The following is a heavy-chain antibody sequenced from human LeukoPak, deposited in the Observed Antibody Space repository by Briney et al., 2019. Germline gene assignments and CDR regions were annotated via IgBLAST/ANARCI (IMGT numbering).Heavy chain of an antibody. V-gene: IGHV3-23*01. CDR3: AKSDTDSGYDVSGY. Sequence: PGGTLRLSCAASGFTFSSYGMSWVRQAPGKGLEWVSAISGSGGSTYYADSVKGRFTISRDNSKNTLYLQMNSLRAEDTAVYYCAKSDTDSGYDVSGYWGQGTLVTVSS. CDR2: ISGSGGST. CDR1: GFTFSSYG. D-gene: IGHD5-12*01. J-gene: IGHJ4*02.